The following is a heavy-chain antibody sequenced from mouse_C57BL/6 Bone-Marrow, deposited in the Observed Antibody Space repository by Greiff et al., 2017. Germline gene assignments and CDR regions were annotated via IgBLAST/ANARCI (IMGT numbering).Heavy chain of an antibody. Sequence: VQLQQPGAELVKPGASVKLSCKASGYTFTSYWMHWVKQRPGQGLEWIGMIHPNSGSTNYNEKFKSKATLTVDKSSSTAYMQLSSLTSEDSAVYYCARKDYGSDYAMDYWGQGTSVTVSS. D-gene: IGHD1-1*01. CDR1: GYTFTSYW. V-gene: IGHV1-64*01. CDR2: IHPNSGST. J-gene: IGHJ4*01. CDR3: ARKDYGSDYAMDY.